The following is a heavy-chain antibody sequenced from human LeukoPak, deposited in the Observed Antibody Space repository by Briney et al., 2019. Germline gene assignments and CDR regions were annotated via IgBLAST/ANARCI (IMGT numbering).Heavy chain of an antibody. CDR1: EFPFIDYS. D-gene: IGHD5-18*01. CDR2: IGISSGNT. CDR3: ARDHNYAFDN. Sequence: GGSLRLSCTASEFPFIDYSMNWGRQAPGKGLEWISYIGISSGNTKYADSVKGRFTISADNAKNSLYLQMNSLRVEDTAVYYCARDHNYAFDNWGQGTLVSVSS. V-gene: IGHV3-48*04. J-gene: IGHJ4*02.